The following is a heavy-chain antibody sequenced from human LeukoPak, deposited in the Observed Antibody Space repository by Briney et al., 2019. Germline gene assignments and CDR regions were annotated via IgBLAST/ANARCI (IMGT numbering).Heavy chain of an antibody. CDR2: INPNSGGT. CDR3: ARAPPNSVYCSRTSCYCCWFDP. D-gene: IGHD2-2*01. Sequence: ASVKVSCKASGYTFTCYYMHLVRQAPGQGLEWMGWINPNSGGTNYAQKCHGRVTMTRDPPISTAYMELSRMRSDDTAVYYSARAPPNSVYCSRTSCYCCWFDPWGQGTLVTVSS. V-gene: IGHV1-2*02. J-gene: IGHJ5*02. CDR1: GYTFTCYY.